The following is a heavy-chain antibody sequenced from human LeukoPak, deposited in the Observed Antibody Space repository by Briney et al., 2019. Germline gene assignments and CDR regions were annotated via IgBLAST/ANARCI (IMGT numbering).Heavy chain of an antibody. CDR3: ASQPRYRSSTSCYKYVYFDY. CDR1: GFTFSSYW. CDR2: INSDGSST. V-gene: IGHV3-74*01. Sequence: GGSLRLSCAASGFTFSSYWMHWVRQAPGKGLVWVSRINSDGSSTSYADSVKGRFTISRDNAKNSLYLQMNSLRAEDTAVYYCASQPRYRSSTSCYKYVYFDYWGQGTLVTVSS. D-gene: IGHD2-2*02. J-gene: IGHJ4*02.